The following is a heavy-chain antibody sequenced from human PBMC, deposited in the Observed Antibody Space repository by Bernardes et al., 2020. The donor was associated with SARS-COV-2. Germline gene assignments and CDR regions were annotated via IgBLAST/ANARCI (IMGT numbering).Heavy chain of an antibody. D-gene: IGHD3-22*01. CDR1: GFSFRKFD. CDR3: AKLKVIEGAGY. J-gene: IGHJ4*02. V-gene: IGHV3-23*01. CDR2: ISVSGGSI. Sequence: GGSLRLSCAASGFSFRKFDMSWVRQAPGKGLEWLSVISVSGGSIYYADSVKGRFTVSRDNSKNTLYLQMNSLRVEDTGTYYCAKLKVIEGAGYWGQGTQVTVSS.